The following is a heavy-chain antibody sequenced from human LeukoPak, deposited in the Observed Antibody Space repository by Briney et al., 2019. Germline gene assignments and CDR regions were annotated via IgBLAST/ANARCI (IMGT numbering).Heavy chain of an antibody. D-gene: IGHD1-14*01. CDR2: IYHSGST. CDR3: ARDHVRFIRRRNNVFDI. Sequence: SETLSLTCTVSGYSISSGYYWGWIRPPPGKGLEWIGSIYHSGSTYYNPSLKSRVTISVDTSKNQFSLKLSSVTAADTAVYYCARDHVRFIRRRNNVFDIWGQGTMVTVSS. CDR1: GYSISSGYY. V-gene: IGHV4-38-2*02. J-gene: IGHJ3*02.